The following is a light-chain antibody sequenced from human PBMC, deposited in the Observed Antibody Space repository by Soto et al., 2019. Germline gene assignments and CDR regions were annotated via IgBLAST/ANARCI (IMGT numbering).Light chain of an antibody. CDR3: QSYDSSLSVNYV. Sequence: QSVLTQPPSVSGAPGQRVTISCTGSSSNIGAGYDVHWYQQLPGTAPKLLIYGNSNRPSGVPDRFSGSKSGTSASLAITGLQAEDEADYYCQSYDSSLSVNYVFGTGTKLTVI. V-gene: IGLV1-40*01. CDR2: GNS. CDR1: SSNIGAGYD. J-gene: IGLJ1*01.